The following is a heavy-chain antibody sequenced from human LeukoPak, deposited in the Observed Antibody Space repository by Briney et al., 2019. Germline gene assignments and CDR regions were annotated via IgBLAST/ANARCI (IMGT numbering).Heavy chain of an antibody. CDR2: IYYSGST. V-gene: IGHV4-59*01. CDR1: GGSISSYY. Sequence: SETLSLTCTVSGGSISSYYWSWIRQPPGKGLEWIGYIYYSGSTNYNPSLKSRVTISVDTSKNQFSLKLSSVAAADTAVYYCARADSSGYAFDYWGQGTLVTVSS. D-gene: IGHD3-22*01. CDR3: ARADSSGYAFDY. J-gene: IGHJ4*02.